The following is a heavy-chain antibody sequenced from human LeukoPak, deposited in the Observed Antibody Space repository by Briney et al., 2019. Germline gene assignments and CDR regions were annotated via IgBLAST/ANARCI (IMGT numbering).Heavy chain of an antibody. Sequence: PSETLSLTCTVSGGSISSDYWSWIRDPTGKALEWMGYISYSGSTNYNPFLKSRVSISVDTSKHQFTLNLSSVTAADTAVYYCARDRFPYYWGQGTLVTVSS. J-gene: IGHJ4*02. D-gene: IGHD3-16*01. V-gene: IGHV4-59*01. CDR3: ARDRFPYY. CDR2: ISYSGST. CDR1: GGSISSDY.